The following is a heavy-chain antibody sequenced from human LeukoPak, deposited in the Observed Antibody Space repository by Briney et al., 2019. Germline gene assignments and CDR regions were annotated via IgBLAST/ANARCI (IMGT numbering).Heavy chain of an antibody. V-gene: IGHV3-53*01. CDR2: IYSGGET. CDR1: GFTVSSNY. CDR3: ARGCTDKKCYIDY. J-gene: IGHJ4*02. Sequence: GGSLRLSCAASGFTVSSNYMNWVRQAPGKGLEWVSVIYSGGETYYADSVQGRFTISRDSSKNTLYLQMNSLRVEGTALYYCARGCTDKKCYIDYWGQGTLVTVSS. D-gene: IGHD2-8*02.